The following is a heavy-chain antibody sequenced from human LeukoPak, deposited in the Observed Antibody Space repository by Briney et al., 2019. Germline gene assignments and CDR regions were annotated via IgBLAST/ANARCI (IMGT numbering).Heavy chain of an antibody. Sequence: PGGSLRLSCAASGFTFTNYNINWVRQAPGKGLEWVAYIQYDGSNEQYADSVKGRFSISRDSSKNILYLQMNSLRAEDTAVYYCAKDRCSNGIGCYYYYMDVWGKGTTVTISS. J-gene: IGHJ6*03. V-gene: IGHV3-30*02. CDR1: GFTFTNYN. CDR2: IQYDGSNE. CDR3: AKDRCSNGIGCYYYYMDV. D-gene: IGHD2-8*01.